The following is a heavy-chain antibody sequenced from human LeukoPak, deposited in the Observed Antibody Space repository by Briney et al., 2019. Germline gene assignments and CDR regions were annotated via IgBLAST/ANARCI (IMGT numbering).Heavy chain of an antibody. J-gene: IGHJ4*02. CDR1: GGSFSGYY. CDR2: INHSGST. D-gene: IGHD6-19*01. CDR3: ARGEAVAGISY. Sequence: PPETLSLTCAVYGGSFSGYYWSWIRQPPGKGLEWIGEINHSGSTNYNPSLKSRVTISVDTSKNQFSLKLSSVTAADTAVYYCARGEAVAGISYWGQGTLVTVSS. V-gene: IGHV4-34*01.